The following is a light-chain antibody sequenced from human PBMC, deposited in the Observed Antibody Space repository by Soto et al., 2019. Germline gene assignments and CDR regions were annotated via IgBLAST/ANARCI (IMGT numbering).Light chain of an antibody. J-gene: IGKJ2*02. Sequence: EIVLTQSPATLSLSPGERATLSCRASQSVSSYLAWYQQKPGQAPRLLIYDASSRATGIPARFSGSGSGTDFTLTISSLEPEDFAVYYCQQRSNWPPGTCGQGTKLEIK. V-gene: IGKV3-11*01. CDR3: QQRSNWPPGT. CDR1: QSVSSY. CDR2: DAS.